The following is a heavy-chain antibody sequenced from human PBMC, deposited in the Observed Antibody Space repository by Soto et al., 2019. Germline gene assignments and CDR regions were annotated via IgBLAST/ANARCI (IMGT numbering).Heavy chain of an antibody. CDR3: AIRLSHSSGSPY. V-gene: IGHV1-3*01. CDR1: GYTFTSYA. Sequence: ASVKVSCKASGYTFTSYAMHWVRQAPGQRLEWMGWINAGNGNTKYSQKFQGRVTITRDTSASTAYMELSSLRSEDTAVYYCAIRLSHSSGSPYWGQGTLVTVSS. J-gene: IGHJ4*02. D-gene: IGHD6-19*01. CDR2: INAGNGNT.